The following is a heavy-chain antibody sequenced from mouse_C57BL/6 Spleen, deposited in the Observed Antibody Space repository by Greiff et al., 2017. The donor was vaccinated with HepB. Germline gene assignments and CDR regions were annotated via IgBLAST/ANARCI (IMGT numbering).Heavy chain of an antibody. J-gene: IGHJ3*01. V-gene: IGHV3-6*01. Sequence: ESGPGLVKPSQSLSLTCSVTGYSITSGYYWNWIRQFPGNKLEWMGYISYDGSNNYNPSLKNRISITRDTSKNQFFLKLNSVTTEDTATYYCARGGLDAWFAYWGQGTLVTVSA. CDR3: ARGGLDAWFAY. CDR2: ISYDGSN. CDR1: GYSITSGYY. D-gene: IGHD2-4*01.